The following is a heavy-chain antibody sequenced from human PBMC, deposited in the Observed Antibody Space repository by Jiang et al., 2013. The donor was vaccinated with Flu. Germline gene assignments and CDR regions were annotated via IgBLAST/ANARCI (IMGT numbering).Heavy chain of an antibody. CDR2: IDPDDSDS. D-gene: IGHD2-15*01. CDR1: GYNFTKFW. V-gene: IGHV5-51*01. CDR3: ARVASGVTGAFDF. J-gene: IGHJ3*01. Sequence: GAEVKKPGESLNISCKASGYNFTKFWIGWVRQRPGKGLEWMAMIDPDDSDSRYSPSFQGQVTISADKSVNTTYLQWSSLKASDSAYFYCARVASGVTGAFDFWGQGTIITVSS.